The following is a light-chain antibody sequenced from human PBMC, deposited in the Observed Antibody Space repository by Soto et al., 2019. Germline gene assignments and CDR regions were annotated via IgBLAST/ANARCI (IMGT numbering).Light chain of an antibody. J-gene: IGKJ4*01. Sequence: EVVLTQSPDTLSLSPGERATLSCRASQIVRKNYLAWYQQKPGQPPRLLIHDASLRATGIPDRFSGSGSGIDFTLTISRLEPEDFAVYYCQQTSTSPLTFGGGTKVEVK. CDR1: QIVRKNY. V-gene: IGKV3-20*01. CDR2: DAS. CDR3: QQTSTSPLT.